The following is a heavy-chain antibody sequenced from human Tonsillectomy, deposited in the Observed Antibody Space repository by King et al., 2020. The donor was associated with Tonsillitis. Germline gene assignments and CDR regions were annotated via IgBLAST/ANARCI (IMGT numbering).Heavy chain of an antibody. D-gene: IGHD3-10*01. Sequence: PLQESGPGLVKPSETLSLTCTVSGGSISSSSYYWGWIRQPPGKGLEWIGSIYYSGSTYYNPSLKSRVTISVDTSKNQFSLKLSSVTAADTAVYSCARHRGEAHRWFGELFLFDYWGQGTLVTVSS. J-gene: IGHJ4*02. CDR2: IYYSGST. CDR3: ARHRGEAHRWFGELFLFDY. V-gene: IGHV4-39*01. CDR1: GGSISSSSYY.